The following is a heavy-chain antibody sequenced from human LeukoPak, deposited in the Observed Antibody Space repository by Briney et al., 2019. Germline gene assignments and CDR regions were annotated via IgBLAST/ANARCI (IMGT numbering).Heavy chain of an antibody. V-gene: IGHV4-59*01. D-gene: IGHD1-14*01. CDR1: GGSIINYY. CDR3: ARHPPATGRFDY. CDR2: VYYDGST. J-gene: IGHJ4*02. Sequence: SETLSLTCTVSGGSIINYYWSWIRQPPGKGLEWIGYVYYDGSTNYNPSLKSRVTMSVDTSKNQLSLKLSSVTAADTAVYYCARHPPATGRFDYWGQGTLGTVSS.